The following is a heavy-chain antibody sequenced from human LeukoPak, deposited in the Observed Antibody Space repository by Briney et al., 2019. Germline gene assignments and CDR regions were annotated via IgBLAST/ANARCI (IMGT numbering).Heavy chain of an antibody. Sequence: GGSLRLSCAASGFTFSSYGMSWVRQAPGKGLEWVSAISGSGGSTYYADSVKGRFTISRDNSKNTLYLQMNSLRAEDTAVYYCARGEYGSGSYHIDYWGQGTLVTVSS. D-gene: IGHD3-10*01. J-gene: IGHJ4*02. CDR2: ISGSGGST. V-gene: IGHV3-23*01. CDR3: ARGEYGSGSYHIDY. CDR1: GFTFSSYG.